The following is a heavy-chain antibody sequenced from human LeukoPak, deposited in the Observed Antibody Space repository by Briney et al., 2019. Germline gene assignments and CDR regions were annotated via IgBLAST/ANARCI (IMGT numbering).Heavy chain of an antibody. Sequence: SETLSLTCAVSGYSISSGYYWGWIRQPPGKGLEWIGSIYHSGSTYYNPSLKSRVTISVDTSKNQFSLKLSSVTAADPAVYYCARRGNDAFDIWGQGTMVTVSS. V-gene: IGHV4-38-2*01. CDR1: GYSISSGYY. J-gene: IGHJ3*02. CDR2: IYHSGST. D-gene: IGHD6-25*01. CDR3: ARRGNDAFDI.